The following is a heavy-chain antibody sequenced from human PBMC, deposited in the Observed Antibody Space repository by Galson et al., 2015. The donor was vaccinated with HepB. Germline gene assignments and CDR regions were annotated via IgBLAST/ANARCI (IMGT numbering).Heavy chain of an antibody. D-gene: IGHD2-15*01. J-gene: IGHJ3*02. V-gene: IGHV3-21*01. CDR3: ARACGSCYSDAFDI. CDR1: GFTFSSYS. CDR2: ISSSSSYI. Sequence: SLRLSCAASGFTFSSYSMNWVRQAPGKGLEWVSSISSSSSYIYYADSVKGRFTISRDNAKNSLYLQMNSLRAEDTAVYYCARACGSCYSDAFDIWGQGTMVTVSS.